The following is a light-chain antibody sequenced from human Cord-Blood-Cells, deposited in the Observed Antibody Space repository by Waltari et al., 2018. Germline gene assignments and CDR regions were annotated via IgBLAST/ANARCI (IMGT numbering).Light chain of an antibody. V-gene: IGKV3D-15*01. CDR1: QSVSSN. CDR3: QQYNNWPIT. Sequence: ELVMTQSPATLSVSPGERATLSCRASQSVSSNLAWYQQKPGQAPRLLIYGASTRATGIPARFSGSGSGTEFTLTISSLQSEDFAVYYCQQYNNWPITFGQGTRLEIE. J-gene: IGKJ5*01. CDR2: GAS.